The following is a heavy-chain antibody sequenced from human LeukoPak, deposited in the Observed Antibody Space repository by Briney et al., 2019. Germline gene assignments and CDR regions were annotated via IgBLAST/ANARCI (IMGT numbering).Heavy chain of an antibody. Sequence: ASVKVSCKASGGTFNNYAISWVRQAPGQGLEWMGGVIPIFGTTNYTHKWQGRVTFTTDESTNTAYMELSGLRSEDTAVYYCARSYLVFNWFDPWGQGTLVTVSS. CDR3: ARSYLVFNWFDP. CDR1: GGTFNNYA. J-gene: IGHJ5*02. CDR2: VIPIFGTT. D-gene: IGHD2-8*01. V-gene: IGHV1-69*05.